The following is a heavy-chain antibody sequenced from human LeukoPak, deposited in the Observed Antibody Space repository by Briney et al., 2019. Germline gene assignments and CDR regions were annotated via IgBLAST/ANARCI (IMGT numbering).Heavy chain of an antibody. V-gene: IGHV4-4*07. J-gene: IGHJ4*02. Sequence: PSETLSLTCTVSGGSISSYYWSWIRQPAGKGLEWIGRIYTCGSTNYNPSLKSRVTMSVDTSKNQFSLKLSSVTAADTAVYYCARDRFGYDSSGYYFDYWGQGTLVTVSS. CDR3: ARDRFGYDSSGYYFDY. CDR2: IYTCGST. D-gene: IGHD3-22*01. CDR1: GGSISSYY.